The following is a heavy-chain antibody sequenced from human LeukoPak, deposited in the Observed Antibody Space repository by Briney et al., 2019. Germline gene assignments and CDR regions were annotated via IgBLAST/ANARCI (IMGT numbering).Heavy chain of an antibody. CDR2: IRPDGNNE. CDR1: GFTLNNYV. CDR3: TRDRGYNTGWYNWFDP. V-gene: IGHV3-33*01. J-gene: IGHJ5*02. D-gene: IGHD6-19*01. Sequence: GRSLRLSCEASGFTLNNYVIHWVRRAPGKGLERVASIRPDGNNEFYADSVKGRFNISRDNSKNTLYLQMFSLRDEDTAVYHCTRDRGYNTGWYNWFDPWGQGTPVTVSS.